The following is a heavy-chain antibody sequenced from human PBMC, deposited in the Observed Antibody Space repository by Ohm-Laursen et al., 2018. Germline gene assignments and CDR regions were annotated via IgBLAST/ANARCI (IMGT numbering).Heavy chain of an antibody. V-gene: IGHV1-8*02. CDR3: ARGSDYYDRRDSYEDGPGVYLPDV. Sequence: ASVKVSCKASGYTFPTYSIHWVRQAPGQGLEWMGWMNPNSGNTGYAQKFQGRVTMTRNTSISTAYMELSSLRSEDTAVYYCARGSDYYDRRDSYEDGPGVYLPDVWGQGTTVTVSS. D-gene: IGHD3-22*01. CDR1: GYTFPTYS. CDR2: MNPNSGNT. J-gene: IGHJ6*02.